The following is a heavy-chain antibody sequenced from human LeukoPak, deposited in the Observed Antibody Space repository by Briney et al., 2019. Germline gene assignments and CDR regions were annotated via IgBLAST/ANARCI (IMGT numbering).Heavy chain of an antibody. CDR3: TTDWFPMITFGGVIVPPGYFDY. D-gene: IGHD3-16*02. CDR2: IKSKTDGGTT. Sequence: GGSLRLSXAASGFTFSSYGMHWVRQAPGKGLEWVGRIKSKTDGGTTDYAAPVKGRFTISRDDSKNTLYLQMNSLKTEDTAVYYCTTDWFPMITFGGVIVPPGYFDYWGQGTLVTVSS. J-gene: IGHJ4*02. CDR1: GFTFSSYG. V-gene: IGHV3-15*01.